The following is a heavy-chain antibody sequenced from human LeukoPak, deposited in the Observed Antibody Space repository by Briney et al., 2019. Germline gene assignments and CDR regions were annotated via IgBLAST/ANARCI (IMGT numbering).Heavy chain of an antibody. CDR3: ARLKEDSSGWYDLYYFDY. CDR2: LYYSGST. V-gene: IGHV4-59*01. Sequence: SETLYLTCSVSGGSIRNYYWSWIWPPPGESLERIGYLYYSGSTNYNPSLKSRVTISVDTSKNQFSLKLSSVTAADTAVYYCARLKEDSSGWYDLYYFDYWGQGTLVTVSS. J-gene: IGHJ4*02. CDR1: GGSIRNYY. D-gene: IGHD6-19*01.